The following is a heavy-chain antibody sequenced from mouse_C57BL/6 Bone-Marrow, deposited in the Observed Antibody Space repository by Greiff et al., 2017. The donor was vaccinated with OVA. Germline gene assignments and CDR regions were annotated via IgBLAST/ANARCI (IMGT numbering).Heavy chain of an antibody. CDR2: IYPRSGNT. J-gene: IGHJ4*01. CDR3: ARRGYDGGGYAMDY. CDR1: GYTFTSYG. D-gene: IGHD2-2*01. Sequence: VKLMESGAELARPGASVKLSCKASGYTFTSYGISWVKQRTGQGLEWIGEIYPRSGNTYYNEKFKGKATLTADKSSSTAYMELRSLTSEDSAVYFCARRGYDGGGYAMDYWGQGTSVTVSS. V-gene: IGHV1-81*01.